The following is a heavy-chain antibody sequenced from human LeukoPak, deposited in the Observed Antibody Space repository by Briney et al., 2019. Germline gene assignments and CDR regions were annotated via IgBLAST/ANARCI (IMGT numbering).Heavy chain of an antibody. CDR2: IRSTIYGGTT. CDR3: TRDYPASFDV. V-gene: IGHV3-49*04. CDR1: GFNFGDFA. Sequence: GGSLRLSCTVSGFNFGDFAMSWVRQAPGKGLEWLGFIRSTIYGGTTDYAASVKGRFTISRDDSKSIAYLQMNSLKTEDTAMYYCTRDYPASFDVWDQGTLVTVSS. J-gene: IGHJ3*01.